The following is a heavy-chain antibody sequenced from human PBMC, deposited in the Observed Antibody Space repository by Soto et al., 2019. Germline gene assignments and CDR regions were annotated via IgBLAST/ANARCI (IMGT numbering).Heavy chain of an antibody. Sequence: PGGSLRLSCAASGFTFDDYAMHWVRQAPGKGLEWVSGISWNSGSIGYADSVKGRFTISRDNAKNSLYLQMNSLRAEDTALYYCAKDKWLQPHNGMDVWGQGTTVTVSS. CDR1: GFTFDDYA. D-gene: IGHD5-12*01. CDR3: AKDKWLQPHNGMDV. CDR2: ISWNSGSI. J-gene: IGHJ6*02. V-gene: IGHV3-9*01.